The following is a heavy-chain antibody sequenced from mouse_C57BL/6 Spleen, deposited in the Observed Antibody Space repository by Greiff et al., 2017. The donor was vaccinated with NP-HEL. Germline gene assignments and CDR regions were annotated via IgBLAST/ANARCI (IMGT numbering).Heavy chain of an antibody. J-gene: IGHJ1*03. CDR3: ARGSDYYGSSWYFDV. V-gene: IGHV1-47*01. Sequence: VKLVESGAELVKPGASVKMSCKASGYTFTTYPIEWMKQNHGKSLEWIGNFHPYNDDTKYNEKFKGKATLTVEKSSSTVYLELSRLTSDDSAVYYCARGSDYYGSSWYFDVWGTGTTVTVSS. CDR1: GYTFTTYP. CDR2: FHPYNDDT. D-gene: IGHD1-1*01.